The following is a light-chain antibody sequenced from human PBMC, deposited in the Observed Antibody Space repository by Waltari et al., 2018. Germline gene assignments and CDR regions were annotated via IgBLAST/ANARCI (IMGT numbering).Light chain of an antibody. CDR3: CSHAGSYTLV. V-gene: IGLV2-11*01. J-gene: IGLJ2*01. Sequence: QSALTQPRSVSGFLGQSVTISCTGTSRDVGGYNYVSWYQQHPGKAPKLMIYHVSKRPSGFPDRCSGSKSGNTASLTISGLQAEDEADYYCCSHAGSYTLVFGGGTKLTVL. CDR1: SRDVGGYNY. CDR2: HVS.